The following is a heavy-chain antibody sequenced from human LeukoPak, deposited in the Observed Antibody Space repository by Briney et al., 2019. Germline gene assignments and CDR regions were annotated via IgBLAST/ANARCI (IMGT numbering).Heavy chain of an antibody. D-gene: IGHD4-17*01. CDR3: AGVTVTTPNDAFDI. CDR1: GGSISSGGYS. CDR2: IYHSGST. V-gene: IGHV4-30-2*01. J-gene: IGHJ3*02. Sequence: SETLSLTCAVSGGSISSGGYSWSWIRQPPGKGLEWIGYIYHSGSTYYNPSLKSRVTISVDRSKNQFSLKLSSVTAANTAVYYCAGVTVTTPNDAFDIWGQGTMVTVSS.